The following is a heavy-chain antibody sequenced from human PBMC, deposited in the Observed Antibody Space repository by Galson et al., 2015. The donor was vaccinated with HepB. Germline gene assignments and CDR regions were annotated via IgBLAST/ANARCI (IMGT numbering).Heavy chain of an antibody. V-gene: IGHV3-30*18. CDR3: AKDRRGGEMANGGGY. CDR2: ISYDGSNK. CDR1: GFTFSSYG. D-gene: IGHD5-24*01. J-gene: IGHJ4*02. Sequence: LRLSCAASGFTFSSYGMHWVRQAPGKGLEWVAVISYDGSNKYYADSVKGRFTISRDNSKNTLYLQMNSLRAEEAAVYYCAKDRRGGEMANGGGYWGQGTLVTVSS.